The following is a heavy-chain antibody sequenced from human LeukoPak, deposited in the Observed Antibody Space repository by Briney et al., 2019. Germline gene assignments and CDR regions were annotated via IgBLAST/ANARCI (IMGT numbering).Heavy chain of an antibody. CDR2: IYYTGTT. CDR3: AIFSSDCSTASCYLTY. CDR1: GGSLSSHF. D-gene: IGHD2-2*01. Sequence: SETLSLTCTVSGGSLSSHFWSWIRQPPGKGLELIGHIYYTGTTYYNPSLNSRVTISLDTSRNQFSLRLTSVTAADTAVYYCAIFSSDCSTASCYLTYWGQGTLVTVSS. J-gene: IGHJ4*02. V-gene: IGHV4-59*11.